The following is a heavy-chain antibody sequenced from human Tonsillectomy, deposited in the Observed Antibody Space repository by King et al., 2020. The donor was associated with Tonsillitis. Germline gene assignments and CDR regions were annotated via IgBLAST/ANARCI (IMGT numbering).Heavy chain of an antibody. J-gene: IGHJ4*02. CDR2: ISWNSGSI. V-gene: IGHV3-9*01. CDR3: AKDINHYSSGWVGHLDY. D-gene: IGHD6-19*01. CDR1: GFTFDDYA. Sequence: VQLVESGGGLVQPGRSLRLSCAASGFTFDDYAMHWVRQAPGKGLEWVSGISWNSGSIGYADSVQGPFTISRDNAKNSLYLQMNSLRAEDTALYYCAKDINHYSSGWVGHLDYWGQGTLVTVSS.